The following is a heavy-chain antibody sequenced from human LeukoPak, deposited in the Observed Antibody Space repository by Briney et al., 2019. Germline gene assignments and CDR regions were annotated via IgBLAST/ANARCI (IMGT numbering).Heavy chain of an antibody. Sequence: ASVTVSCKASGYTFTGYYMHWVRQAPGQGLEWMGWINLNSGGTNYAQKFQGRVTMTRDTSSSTAYMELSRLRSDDTAVYYCAREHSGSYYFDYWGQGTRVTVSS. D-gene: IGHD1-26*01. CDR1: GYTFTGYY. J-gene: IGHJ4*02. CDR3: AREHSGSYYFDY. CDR2: INLNSGGT. V-gene: IGHV1-2*02.